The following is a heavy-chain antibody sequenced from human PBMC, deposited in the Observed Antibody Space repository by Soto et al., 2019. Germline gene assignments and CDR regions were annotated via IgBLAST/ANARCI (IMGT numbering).Heavy chain of an antibody. Sequence: TLYLTCAVSCGSISSGGYYWNWIRQHPGKGLEWIGYIYYIGSTYYNPSLKSRVTISLDTSKNQFSLKLSSVTAADTAVYYCARSVFPWGQGTLVPSPQ. CDR1: CGSISSGGYY. V-gene: IGHV4-31*11. J-gene: IGHJ5*02. CDR2: IYYIGST. CDR3: ARSVFP.